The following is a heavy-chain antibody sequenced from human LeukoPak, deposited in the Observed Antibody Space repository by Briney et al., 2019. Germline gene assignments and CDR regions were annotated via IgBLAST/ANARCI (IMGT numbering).Heavy chain of an antibody. J-gene: IGHJ3*02. CDR2: IYWNDDK. V-gene: IGHV2-5*01. D-gene: IGHD2-15*01. CDR3: AHRLVGKRAFDI. CDR1: GFSRSTSGLG. Sequence: SGPTLMKPTQTLTLTCTLSGFSRSTSGLGVGWIRQPPGKALEWLVLIYWNDDKRNSPSLKSRLTITKASSKNQVVLTLNNMDPGDTATYYCAHRLVGKRAFDIWGQGTMVTVSS.